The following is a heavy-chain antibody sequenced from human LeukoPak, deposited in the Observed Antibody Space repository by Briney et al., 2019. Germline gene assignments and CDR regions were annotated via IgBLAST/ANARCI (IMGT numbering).Heavy chain of an antibody. CDR1: GDSISSSSYY. CDR3: ARLRRNIANH. J-gene: IGHJ5*02. Sequence: SETLSLTCTVSGDSISSSSYYWGWIRQPPGKGLEWIGSIYYSGSTYYNPSLKSRVTVSVDTSKNQFSLKLSSVTAADTAVYYCARLRRNIANHWSQGTLVTVSS. CDR2: IYYSGST. V-gene: IGHV4-39*01. D-gene: IGHD2/OR15-2a*01.